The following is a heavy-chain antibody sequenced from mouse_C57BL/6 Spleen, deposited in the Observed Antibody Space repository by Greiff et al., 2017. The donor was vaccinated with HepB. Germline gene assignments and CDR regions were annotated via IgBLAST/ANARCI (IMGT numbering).Heavy chain of an antibody. Sequence: LKESGPELVKPGASVKISCKASGYSFTGYYMNWVKQSPEKSLEWIGEINPSTGGTTYNQKFKAKATLTVDKSSSTAYMQLKSLTSEDSAVYYCARRFAYWGQGTLVTVSA. CDR3: ARRFAY. V-gene: IGHV1-42*01. CDR1: GYSFTGYY. CDR2: INPSTGGT. J-gene: IGHJ3*01.